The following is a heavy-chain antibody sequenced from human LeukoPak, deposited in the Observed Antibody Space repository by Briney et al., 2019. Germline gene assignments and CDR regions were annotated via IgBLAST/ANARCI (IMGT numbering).Heavy chain of an antibody. CDR3: ARLTVLRAFDI. V-gene: IGHV4-59*08. D-gene: IGHD2/OR15-2a*01. CDR1: GGSISSYY. Sequence: SETLSLTCTVSGGSISSYYWSRIRQPPGKGLEWIGYIYYSGSTNYNPSLKSRVTISVDTSKNQFSLKLSSVTAADTAVYYCARLTVLRAFDIWGQGTMVTVSS. J-gene: IGHJ3*02. CDR2: IYYSGST.